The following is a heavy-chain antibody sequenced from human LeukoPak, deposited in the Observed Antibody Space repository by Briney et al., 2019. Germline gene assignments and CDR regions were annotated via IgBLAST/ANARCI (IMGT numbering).Heavy chain of an antibody. Sequence: SVKVSCKASGGNLGNYAISWVRQAPGQGLEWMGRIVPIFGSTNFAQKFQDRLTIAADKATNTLYLELTNLRSDDTAVYYCAGEPGGVRRYFDYWDQGTLVTVSS. D-gene: IGHD1-26*01. CDR2: IVPIFGST. J-gene: IGHJ4*02. V-gene: IGHV1-69*06. CDR1: GGNLGNYA. CDR3: AGEPGGVRRYFDY.